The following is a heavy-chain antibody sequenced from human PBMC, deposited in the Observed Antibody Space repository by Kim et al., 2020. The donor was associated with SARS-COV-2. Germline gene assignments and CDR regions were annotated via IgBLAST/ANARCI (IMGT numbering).Heavy chain of an antibody. CDR3: TRHKALYSSSSRYFDY. V-gene: IGHV3-11*06. J-gene: IGHJ4*02. Sequence: SVKGRFTISRDNAKNSLYLQMNSLRAEDTAVYYCTRHKALYSSSSRYFDYWGQGTLVTVSS. D-gene: IGHD6-6*01.